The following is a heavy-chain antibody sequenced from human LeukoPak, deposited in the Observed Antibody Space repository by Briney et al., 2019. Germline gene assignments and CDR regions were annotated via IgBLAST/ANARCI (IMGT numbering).Heavy chain of an antibody. CDR3: ARDLPSGDWEAFDI. CDR1: GYTFTSYY. D-gene: IGHD2-21*01. CDR2: INPSGGST. V-gene: IGHV1-46*01. Sequence: ASVKVSCKASGYTFTSYYMHWVRQVPGQGLEWMGIINPSGGSTTYAQKFQGRVTMTRDTSTSTAYMELSSLRSEDTAVYYCARDLPSGDWEAFDIWGQGTMVTVSS. J-gene: IGHJ3*02.